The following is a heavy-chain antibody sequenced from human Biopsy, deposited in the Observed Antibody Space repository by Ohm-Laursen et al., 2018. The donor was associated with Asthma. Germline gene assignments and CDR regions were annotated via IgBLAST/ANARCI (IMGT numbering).Heavy chain of an antibody. CDR2: ISFDPLNK. Sequence: SLRLSCAAAGFTLSSYVMHWVRQAPGKGLDWVALISFDPLNKQYADWVRGRFTVSRDSSKNTLYLQMNSLRADDTAVYYCARVPVAAAGPYYYGMDVWGQGTTVTVSS. J-gene: IGHJ6*02. V-gene: IGHV3-30*03. D-gene: IGHD6-13*01. CDR3: ARVPVAAAGPYYYGMDV. CDR1: GFTLSSYV.